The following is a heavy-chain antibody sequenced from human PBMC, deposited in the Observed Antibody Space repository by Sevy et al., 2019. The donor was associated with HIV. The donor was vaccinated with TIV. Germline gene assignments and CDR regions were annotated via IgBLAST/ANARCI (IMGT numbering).Heavy chain of an antibody. V-gene: IGHV3-33*08. CDR1: GFTFSENG. D-gene: IGHD3-10*01. Sequence: GGSLRLSCVASGFTFSENGMHWVRQAPGKGLEWVAVISHDGRNNKYNADSVKGRFTISRDNSKNTLYLQMNSLRAEDTAIYYCARDRGEILRSAFKSWGQGTRVTVSS. CDR2: ISHDGRNNK. CDR3: ARDRGEILRSAFKS. J-gene: IGHJ5*02.